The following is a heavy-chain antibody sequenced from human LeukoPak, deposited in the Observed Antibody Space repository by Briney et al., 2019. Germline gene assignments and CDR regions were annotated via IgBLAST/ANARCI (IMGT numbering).Heavy chain of an antibody. D-gene: IGHD3-10*01. J-gene: IGHJ4*02. V-gene: IGHV3-66*01. CDR2: IYSGGST. CDR3: ARDTYGSGSTPVY. Sequence: GGSLRLSCAASGFTFSSYSMTWVRQAPGKGLEWVSVIYSGGSTYYADSVKGRFTISRDNSKNTLYLQMNSLRAEDTAVYYCARDTYGSGSTPVYWGQGTLVTVSS. CDR1: GFTFSSYS.